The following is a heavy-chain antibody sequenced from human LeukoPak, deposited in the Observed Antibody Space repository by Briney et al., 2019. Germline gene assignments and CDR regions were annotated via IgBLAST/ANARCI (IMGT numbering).Heavy chain of an antibody. J-gene: IGHJ5*02. Sequence: SETLSLTCTVSGGSISKFYWTWIRQPPGKGLEWIGYISYSGSTNYNPSLKSRVSISLDTSKNQFSLKLSSVTASDTAVYYCARDSSGWSSWGQGTLVTVSS. V-gene: IGHV4-59*01. D-gene: IGHD6-19*01. CDR1: GGSISKFY. CDR2: ISYSGST. CDR3: ARDSSGWSS.